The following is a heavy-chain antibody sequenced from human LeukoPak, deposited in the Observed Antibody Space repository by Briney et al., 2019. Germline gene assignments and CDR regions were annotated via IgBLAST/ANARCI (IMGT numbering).Heavy chain of an antibody. Sequence: GGSLRLSCAASGFTFSSYAMSWVRQAPGKGLEWVAVIWYGGSNKYYADSVKGRFTISRDNSKNTLYLQMNSLRAEDTAVYYCAKGTTGETTWVDYWGQGTLVTVSS. V-gene: IGHV3-30*02. CDR3: AKGTTGETTWVDY. CDR2: IWYGGSNK. D-gene: IGHD1-7*01. J-gene: IGHJ4*02. CDR1: GFTFSSYA.